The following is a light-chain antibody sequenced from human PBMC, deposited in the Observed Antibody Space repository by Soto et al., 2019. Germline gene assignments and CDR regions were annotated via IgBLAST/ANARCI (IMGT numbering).Light chain of an antibody. CDR1: QTVSDN. Sequence: EIVMTQSPATLSVSPGERATLSCRASQTVSDNLAWYQQKPGQAPRLLIYGASTRATGIPARFSGSGSGTEFTHTIDTLQSEDFAVYYCQQYNIWPLTFGGGTKVDIK. J-gene: IGKJ4*01. CDR3: QQYNIWPLT. V-gene: IGKV3D-15*01. CDR2: GAS.